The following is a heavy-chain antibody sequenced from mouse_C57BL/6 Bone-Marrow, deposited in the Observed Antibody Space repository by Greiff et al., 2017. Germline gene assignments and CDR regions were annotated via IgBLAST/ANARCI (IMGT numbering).Heavy chain of an antibody. CDR3: TKTGTGGFDY. Sequence: VKVVESGAELVRPGASVTLSCKASGYTFTDYEMHWVKQTPVHGLEWIGAIDPETGGTAYNQKFKGKAILTADKSSSTAYMELRSLTSEDSAVYYCTKTGTGGFDYWGQGTTLTVSS. J-gene: IGHJ2*01. CDR1: GYTFTDYE. D-gene: IGHD4-1*01. V-gene: IGHV1-15*01. CDR2: IDPETGGT.